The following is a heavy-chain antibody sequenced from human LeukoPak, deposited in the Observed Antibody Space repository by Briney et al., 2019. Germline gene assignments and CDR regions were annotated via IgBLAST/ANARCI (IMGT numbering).Heavy chain of an antibody. V-gene: IGHV3-21*01. CDR3: ARGRIAAAITFDY. Sequence: GGSLRLSCAASGFTFSSYSMNWVRQAPGKGLEWVSSISSSSSYIYYADSVKGRFTISRDNAKNSLYLQMSSLRAEDTAVYYCARGRIAAAITFDYWGQGTLVTVSS. D-gene: IGHD6-13*01. CDR1: GFTFSSYS. J-gene: IGHJ4*02. CDR2: ISSSSSYI.